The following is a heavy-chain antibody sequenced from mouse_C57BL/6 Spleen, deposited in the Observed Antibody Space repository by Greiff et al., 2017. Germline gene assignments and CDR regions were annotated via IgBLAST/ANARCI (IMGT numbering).Heavy chain of an antibody. J-gene: IGHJ3*01. CDR2: IDPSDSYT. CDR1: GYTFTSYW. Sequence: VQLQQPGAELVMPGASVKLSCKASGYTFTSYWMHWVKQRPGQGLEWIGEIDPSDSYTNYNQKFKGKSTLTVDKSSSTAYMQLSSLTSEDSAVYYCARRGDYDLFAYWGQGTLVTVSA. V-gene: IGHV1-69*01. D-gene: IGHD2-4*01. CDR3: ARRGDYDLFAY.